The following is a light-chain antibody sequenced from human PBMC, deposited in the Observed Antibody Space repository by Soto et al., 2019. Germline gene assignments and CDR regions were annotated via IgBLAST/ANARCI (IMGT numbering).Light chain of an antibody. J-gene: IGLJ1*01. CDR1: STDLGAPYD. CDR3: QSYGSSLSGYV. CDR2: GNN. Sequence: QSVLTQPASVSGSPGQSITISCTGTSTDLGAPYDVNWFRQLPGTVPRLLIYGNNNRPSGVPDRFSGSKSGTSASLAITGLQAEDEADYYCQSYGSSLSGYVFGTGTKVTVL. V-gene: IGLV1-40*01.